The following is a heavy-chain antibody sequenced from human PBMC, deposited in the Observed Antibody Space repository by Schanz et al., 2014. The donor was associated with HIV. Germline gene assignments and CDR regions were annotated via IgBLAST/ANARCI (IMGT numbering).Heavy chain of an antibody. Sequence: QVQLMQSGAEVKEPGASVKVSCKASGYTFSGHYLHWVRQAPGQGLEWMGGIIPILGEVNYAQKFQDRVTITADESSSTAYMELSSLRFEDTAVYYCAWIPNIASGTIGMDVWGQGTTVRVSS. D-gene: IGHD1-1*01. J-gene: IGHJ6*02. V-gene: IGHV1-69*01. CDR2: IIPILGEV. CDR1: GYTFSGHY. CDR3: AWIPNIASGTIGMDV.